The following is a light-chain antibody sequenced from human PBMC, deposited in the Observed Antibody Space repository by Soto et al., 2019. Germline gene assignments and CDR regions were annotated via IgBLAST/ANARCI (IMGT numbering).Light chain of an antibody. CDR3: SSHTSGSTRV. V-gene: IGLV2-14*01. Sequence: HSALTQPASVSGSPGQSIAISCTGTSGAVGGYDYVSWYQQHPDKAPKLMIYEVTKRPSWVSNRFSGSKSGNTASLTISGLQPEDEADYYCSSHTSGSTRVFGSGTKVTVL. CDR1: SGAVGGYDY. CDR2: EVT. J-gene: IGLJ1*01.